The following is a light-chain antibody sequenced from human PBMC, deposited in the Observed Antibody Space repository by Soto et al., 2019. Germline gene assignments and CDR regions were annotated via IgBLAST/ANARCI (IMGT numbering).Light chain of an antibody. CDR2: DAS. CDR3: QQYDNLLLFT. Sequence: DIQMTQSPSSLSASVGDRVTITCQASQDISNYLNWYQQKPGKAPKLLIYDASNLETGAPSRFXGSGSGTDFPFTISSLQPEDIATYYCQQYDNLLLFTFGPGTKVDIK. CDR1: QDISNY. V-gene: IGKV1-33*01. J-gene: IGKJ3*01.